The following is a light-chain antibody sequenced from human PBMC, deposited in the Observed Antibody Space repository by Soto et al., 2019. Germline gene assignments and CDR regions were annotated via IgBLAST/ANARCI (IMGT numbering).Light chain of an antibody. CDR2: GAS. CDR1: QSVSNNY. CDR3: QLYGISPH. V-gene: IGKV3-20*01. J-gene: IGKJ5*01. Sequence: EIVMTQSPATLSVSPGERATLSCRASQSVSNNYLAWYQQKPGQAPRLLIYGASTRATGIPARFSGSASGTDFTLTINRLEPEDFAVYYCQLYGISPHFGQGTRLEIK.